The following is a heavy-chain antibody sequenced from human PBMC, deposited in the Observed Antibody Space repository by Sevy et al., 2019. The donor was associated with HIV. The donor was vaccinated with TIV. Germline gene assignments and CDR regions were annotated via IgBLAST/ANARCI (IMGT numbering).Heavy chain of an antibody. J-gene: IGHJ4*02. Sequence: ASVKVSCKASKGSFSNYGVSWVRQAPGQGLEWMGRINPIYGTVNYTQNFHGRVTITADETTNIVYMEVRSLRSEDTAVYYCAREYGYGSPTLHFDNWGQGTLVTVSS. V-gene: IGHV1-69*13. CDR1: KGSFSNYG. CDR2: INPIYGTV. CDR3: AREYGYGSPTLHFDN. D-gene: IGHD3-10*01.